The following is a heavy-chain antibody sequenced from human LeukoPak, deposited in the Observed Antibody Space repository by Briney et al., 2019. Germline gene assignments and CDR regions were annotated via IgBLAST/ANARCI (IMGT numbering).Heavy chain of an antibody. D-gene: IGHD1-26*01. J-gene: IGHJ4*02. Sequence: PGGSLRLSCAASGFTFSNYAMHWVRQAPGKGLECVAVISLDGKNKYYADSVKGRFTISRDNSMNTLYLQMNSLRPEDTAVYYCARDRCQSSGTFFDSWGQGTLVTVSS. V-gene: IGHV3-30*04. CDR3: ARDRCQSSGTFFDS. CDR2: ISLDGKNK. CDR1: GFTFSNYA.